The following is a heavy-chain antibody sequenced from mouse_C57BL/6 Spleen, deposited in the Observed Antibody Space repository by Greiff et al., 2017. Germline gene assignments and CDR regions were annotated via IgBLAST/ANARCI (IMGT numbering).Heavy chain of an antibody. CDR1: GFTFTDYY. Sequence: EVKLMESGGGLVQPGGSLSLSCAASGFTFTDYYMRWVRQPPGKALEWLGFIRNKANGYTTDYSASVKGRFTISRDNSQSILYLQMNALRAEDSATYYCARYKTTAYYYAMDYWGQGTSVTVSS. D-gene: IGHD1-2*01. V-gene: IGHV7-3*01. CDR3: ARYKTTAYYYAMDY. CDR2: IRNKANGYTT. J-gene: IGHJ4*01.